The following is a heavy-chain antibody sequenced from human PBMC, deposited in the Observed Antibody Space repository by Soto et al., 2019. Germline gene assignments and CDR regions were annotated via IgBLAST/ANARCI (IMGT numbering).Heavy chain of an antibody. D-gene: IGHD2-15*01. V-gene: IGHV1-18*01. CDR3: ARVSLFKNCSGGSCFRGVFDY. CDR1: GYTFTSYV. Sequence: ASVKASCKASGYTFTSYVISWVRQAPGQGLEWMGWISAYNGNTNYAQKLQGRVTMTTDTSTSTAYMELRSLRSDDTAVYYCARVSLFKNCSGGSCFRGVFDYWGQGTLVTVTS. CDR2: ISAYNGNT. J-gene: IGHJ4*02.